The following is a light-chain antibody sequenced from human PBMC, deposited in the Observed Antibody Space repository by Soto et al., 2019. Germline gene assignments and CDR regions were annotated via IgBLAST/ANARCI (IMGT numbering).Light chain of an antibody. CDR2: AAS. CDR1: QGISSY. J-gene: IGKJ2*02. Sequence: AIRMTQSPSSLSASTGDRVTITCRASQGISSYLAWYQQKPGKAPKLLIYAASTLQSGVPSRFSGSGSGTEFTLTISCLQSEDFATYYCQQYYSYPWTFGQGTKLEIK. CDR3: QQYYSYPWT. V-gene: IGKV1-8*01.